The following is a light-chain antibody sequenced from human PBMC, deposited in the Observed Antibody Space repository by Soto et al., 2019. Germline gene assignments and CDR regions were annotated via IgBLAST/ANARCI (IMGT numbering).Light chain of an antibody. J-gene: IGLJ3*02. CDR2: RND. CDR3: AAWDDSLKGWV. Sequence: QSVLTQPASASGTPGQRVTISCSGSSSNIGSNYVFWYQHLQGTAPKLLIHRNDQRPSGVPDRFSGSVSGTSAYLATSGLRPEDEVAYYCAAWDDSLKGWVFGGGTQLTVL. CDR1: SSNIGSNY. V-gene: IGLV1-47*01.